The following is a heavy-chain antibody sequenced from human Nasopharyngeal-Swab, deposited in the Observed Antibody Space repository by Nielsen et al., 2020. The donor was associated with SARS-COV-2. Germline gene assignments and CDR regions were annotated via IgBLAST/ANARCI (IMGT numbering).Heavy chain of an antibody. CDR1: GFTFDDYT. V-gene: IGHV3-43*01. Sequence: GGSLRLSCAASGFTFDDYTMHWVRQAPGKGLAWVSLISWDGGSTYYADSVKGRFTISRDNSKNSLYLQMNSLRTEDTALYYCAGMGYGSGSSTTKYYFDYWGQGTLVTVSS. D-gene: IGHD3-10*01. CDR3: AGMGYGSGSSTTKYYFDY. J-gene: IGHJ4*02. CDR2: ISWDGGST.